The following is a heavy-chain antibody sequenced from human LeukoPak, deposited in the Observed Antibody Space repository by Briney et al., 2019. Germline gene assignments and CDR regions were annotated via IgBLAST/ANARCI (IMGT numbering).Heavy chain of an antibody. D-gene: IGHD3-16*01. Sequence: PGGSLRLSCAASGFTFSSYGMHWVRQAPGKGLEWVAVIWYDGSNKYYADSVKGRFTISRDNSKNTLYLQMNSLRAEDTAVYYCATVGRRWGLQHWGQGILVTVSS. CDR1: GFTFSSYG. CDR2: IWYDGSNK. J-gene: IGHJ1*01. V-gene: IGHV3-33*01. CDR3: ATVGRRWGLQH.